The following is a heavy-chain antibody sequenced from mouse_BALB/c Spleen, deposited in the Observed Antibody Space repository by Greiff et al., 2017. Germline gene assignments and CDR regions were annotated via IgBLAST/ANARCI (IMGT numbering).Heavy chain of an antibody. CDR1: GDSITSGY. J-gene: IGHJ4*01. V-gene: IGHV3-8*02. Sequence: EVQVVESGPSLVKPSQTLSLTCSVTGDSITSGYWNWIRKFPGNKLEYMGYISYSGSTYYNPSLKSRISITRDTSKNQYYLQLNSVTTEDTATYYCARYYYGPYYAMDYWGQGTSVTVSS. CDR3: ARYYYGPYYAMDY. D-gene: IGHD1-2*01. CDR2: ISYSGST.